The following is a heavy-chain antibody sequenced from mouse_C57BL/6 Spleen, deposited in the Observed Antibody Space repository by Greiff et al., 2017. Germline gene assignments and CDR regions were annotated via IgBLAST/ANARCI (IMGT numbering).Heavy chain of an antibody. CDR2: IHPNSGST. J-gene: IGHJ4*01. Sequence: QVQLQQPGAELVKPGASVKLSCKASGYTFTSYWMHWVKQRPGQGLEWIGMIHPNSGSTNYNEKFKSKATLTVDKSSSTVYMQLSSLTSEDSAVYYCARRGIYYAMDYWGQGTSVTVSS. V-gene: IGHV1-64*01. CDR1: GYTFTSYW. CDR3: ARRGIYYAMDY.